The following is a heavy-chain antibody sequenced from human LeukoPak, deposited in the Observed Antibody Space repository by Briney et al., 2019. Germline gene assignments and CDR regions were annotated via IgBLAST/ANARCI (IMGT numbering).Heavy chain of an antibody. V-gene: IGHV3-33*01. J-gene: IGHJ4*02. CDR3: ARAVGPFDY. D-gene: IGHD4-23*01. CDR2: MWFDGSNK. CDR1: GFSFSTYG. Sequence: GGSLRLSCAASGFSFSTYGMHWVRQAPGKGLEWVAVMWFDGSNKYYADSVRGRFTISRDNSKDTLYLQMNSLRAEDTAVYYCARAVGPFDYWGQGTLLTVSS.